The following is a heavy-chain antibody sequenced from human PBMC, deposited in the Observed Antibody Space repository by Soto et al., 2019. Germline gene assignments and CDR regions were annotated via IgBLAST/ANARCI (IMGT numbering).Heavy chain of an antibody. V-gene: IGHV5-51*01. Sequence: GESLKISCKGSGYSFTSYWIGWVRQMPGKGLEWMGIIYPGDSDTRYSPSFQGQVTISADKSISTAYLQWSSLKASDTAMYYCARQKIVARGGRAYYMDVWGKGTTVTVSS. CDR1: GYSFTSYW. J-gene: IGHJ6*03. CDR3: ARQKIVARGGRAYYMDV. CDR2: IYPGDSDT. D-gene: IGHD2-15*01.